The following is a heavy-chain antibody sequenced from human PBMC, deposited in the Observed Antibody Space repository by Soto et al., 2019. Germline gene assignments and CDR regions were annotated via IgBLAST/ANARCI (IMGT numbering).Heavy chain of an antibody. D-gene: IGHD4-17*01. V-gene: IGHV4-61*01. CDR1: GGCVSSDNYH. CDR2: VYYSGST. CDR3: ARLSTASGSDY. J-gene: IGHJ4*02. Sequence: SETLSLTCTVSGGCVSSDNYHWSWIRQPPRKGLEWIGYVYYSGSTNYSPSLKSRVTISLDTSKNQFSLQLTSVTTADTAVYYCARLSTASGSDYWGQGMLVTVS.